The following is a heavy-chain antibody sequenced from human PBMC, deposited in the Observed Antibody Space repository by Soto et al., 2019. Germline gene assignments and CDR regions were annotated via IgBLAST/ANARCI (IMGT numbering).Heavy chain of an antibody. V-gene: IGHV4-34*01. CDR3: ARDKITGLLDY. J-gene: IGHJ4*02. CDR1: GGSFSGYY. D-gene: IGHD2-8*02. CDR2: INHSGST. Sequence: SETLSLTCAVFGGSFSGYYWTWIRQPPGTGLEWIGEINHSGSTNYNPSLKSRVTISVDTSKNQFSLKLTSVTAADTAVYYCARDKITGLLDYWGQGTLVTVSS.